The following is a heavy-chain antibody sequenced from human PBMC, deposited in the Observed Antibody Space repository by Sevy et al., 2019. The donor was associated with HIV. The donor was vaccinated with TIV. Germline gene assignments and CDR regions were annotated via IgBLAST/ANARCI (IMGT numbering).Heavy chain of an antibody. J-gene: IGHJ5*01. Sequence: GGSLRLSCAASGFTFSSFAMTWVRQAPGKGLEWVASIDPRGKERDHLDSLKSRFTISRDNAKNSLYLEMHSLKAEDTALYYCVRVLWDVLAVPAATPSPWLDSWGQGTLVTVSS. V-gene: IGHV3-7*01. D-gene: IGHD1-26*01. CDR1: GFTFSSFA. CDR2: IDPRGKER. CDR3: VRVLWDVLAVPAATPSPWLDS.